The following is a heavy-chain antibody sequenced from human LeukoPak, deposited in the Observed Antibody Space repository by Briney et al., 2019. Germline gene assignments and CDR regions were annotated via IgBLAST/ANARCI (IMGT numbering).Heavy chain of an antibody. CDR2: ISSSSTTI. V-gene: IGHV3-48*01. CDR1: GFTFSSFS. Sequence: GGSLRLSCAASGFTFSSFSMNWVRQAPGKGLEWVSYISSSSTTIFYAESVKGRFTISRDNAKNSLYLQMNSLRVEDTAVYYCARDLDDYNDFPPIFQYWGQGTQVIVSS. D-gene: IGHD5-24*01. CDR3: ARDLDDYNDFPPIFQY. J-gene: IGHJ1*01.